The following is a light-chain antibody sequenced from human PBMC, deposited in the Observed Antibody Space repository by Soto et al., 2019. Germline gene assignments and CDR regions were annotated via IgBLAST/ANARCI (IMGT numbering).Light chain of an antibody. J-gene: IGKJ2*01. CDR2: KAS. CDR1: QSIGTW. CDR3: QQYNSPYT. Sequence: DIQMTQSPSTLSASVGDRVTITCRASQSIGTWLAWYQQKPGKAPKLLIYKASSLESGVPSRFSGSGSGTEFTLTTSSLQADDFAPYYCQQYNSPYTFGQGTKLEIK. V-gene: IGKV1-5*03.